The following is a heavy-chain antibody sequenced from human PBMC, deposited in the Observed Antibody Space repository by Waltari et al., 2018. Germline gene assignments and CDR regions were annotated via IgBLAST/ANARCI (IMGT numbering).Heavy chain of an antibody. D-gene: IGHD6-19*01. CDR3: ARSGIAVAGIFHWDS. CDR2: KKQDGREK. Sequence: EVQLVESGGDLVQPGGSLRLSCAASGFTFSSYWMTWVRQAPGKGREWVANKKQDGREKYDVDSVKGRFTISRDNAKNSLYLQMNSLRAEDTAVYYCARSGIAVAGIFHWDSWGQGTLVTVSS. J-gene: IGHJ5*01. V-gene: IGHV3-7*01. CDR1: GFTFSSYW.